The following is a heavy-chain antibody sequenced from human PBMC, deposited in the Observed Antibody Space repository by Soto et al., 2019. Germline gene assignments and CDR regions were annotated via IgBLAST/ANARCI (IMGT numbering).Heavy chain of an antibody. CDR1: GGSFSGYY. CDR2: INHSGGT. CDR3: ARVSSIQSDY. V-gene: IGHV4-34*01. Sequence: PSETLSLTCAVYGGSFSGYYWSWIRQPPGKGLEWIGEINHSGGTNYNPSLKSRVTISVDTSKNQFSLKLSSVTAADTAVYYCARVSSIQSDYWGQGTLVTVSS. D-gene: IGHD1-1*01. J-gene: IGHJ4*02.